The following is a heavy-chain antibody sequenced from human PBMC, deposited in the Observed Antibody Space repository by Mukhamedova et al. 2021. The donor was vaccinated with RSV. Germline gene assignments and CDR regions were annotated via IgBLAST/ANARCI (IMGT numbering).Heavy chain of an antibody. CDR2: IYYSGST. J-gene: IGHJ6*02. V-gene: IGHV4-59*01. Sequence: IGYIYYSGSTNYNPSLKSRVTISVDTSKNQFSLKLNSVTAADTAVYYCARDSPDTAMAYGMDVWGQGTTVTFSS. D-gene: IGHD5-18*01. CDR3: ARDSPDTAMAYGMDV.